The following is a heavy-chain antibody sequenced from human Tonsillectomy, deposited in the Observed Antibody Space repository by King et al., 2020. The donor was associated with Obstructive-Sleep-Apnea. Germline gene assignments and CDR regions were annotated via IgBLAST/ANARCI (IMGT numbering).Heavy chain of an antibody. CDR2: ISWNSGSI. D-gene: IGHD6-13*01. J-gene: IGHJ4*02. CDR1: GFTFDDYA. CDR3: AKDIDSSSWYYFDY. V-gene: IGHV3-9*01. Sequence: DVQLVESGGGLVQPGRSLRLSCAASGFTFDDYAMHWVRQAPGKGLEWVSGISWNSGSIGFADSVKGRFPISRDNAKNSLDLQMNSLRAEDTALYYCAKDIDSSSWYYFDYWGQGTLVTVSS.